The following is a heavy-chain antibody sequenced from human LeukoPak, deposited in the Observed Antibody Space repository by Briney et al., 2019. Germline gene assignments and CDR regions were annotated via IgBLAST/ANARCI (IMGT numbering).Heavy chain of an antibody. CDR2: ISGSGGST. D-gene: IGHD3-3*01. J-gene: IGHJ4*02. V-gene: IGHV3-23*01. Sequence: GASLRLSCAASGFTFSSYAMSWVRQAPGTGLEWVSAISGSGGSTYYADSVKGRFTISRDNSKNTLYLQMNSLRAEDTAVYYCAKDKSGKYDFWSGYYGYWGQGTLVTVSS. CDR3: AKDKSGKYDFWSGYYGY. CDR1: GFTFSSYA.